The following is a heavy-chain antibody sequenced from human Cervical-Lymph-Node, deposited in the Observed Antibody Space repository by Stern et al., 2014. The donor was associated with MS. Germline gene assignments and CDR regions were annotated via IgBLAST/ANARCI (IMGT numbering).Heavy chain of an antibody. Sequence: VQLVQSGAEVKKPGSSVKVSCKASGGTFTNYAISWVRQAPGQVLEWTGWIIPMFGTTNYAQKFQGRVTITADESTNTAYMDLSSLRSEDTAVYYCTRATRTGNYGMDVWGQGTTVTVSS. J-gene: IGHJ6*02. CDR3: TRATRTGNYGMDV. CDR1: GGTFTNYA. V-gene: IGHV1-69*01. CDR2: IIPMFGTT. D-gene: IGHD1-1*01.